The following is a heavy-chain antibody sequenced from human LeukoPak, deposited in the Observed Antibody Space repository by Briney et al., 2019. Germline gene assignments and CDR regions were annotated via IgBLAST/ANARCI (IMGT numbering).Heavy chain of an antibody. J-gene: IGHJ4*02. CDR2: ISSSSSYI. Sequence: GGSLRLSCAASGFTFISYSMNWVRQAPGKGLEWVSSISSSSSYIYYADSVKGRFTISRDNAKNSLYLQMNSLRAEDTAVYYCARDLTGTFSRGYFDYWGQGTLVTVSS. D-gene: IGHD1-20*01. CDR1: GFTFISYS. CDR3: ARDLTGTFSRGYFDY. V-gene: IGHV3-21*01.